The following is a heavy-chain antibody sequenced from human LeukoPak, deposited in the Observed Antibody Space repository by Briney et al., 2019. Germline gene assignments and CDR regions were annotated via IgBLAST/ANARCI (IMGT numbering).Heavy chain of an antibody. J-gene: IGHJ4*02. CDR3: ARLRYYYDRTFDY. V-gene: IGHV4-39*01. CDR2: IYYTGST. D-gene: IGHD3-22*01. CDR1: GGSISSSSYY. Sequence: SETLSLTCTVSGGSISSSSYYWGWIRQPPGKGLEWIGSIYYTGSTYYNPSLKSRVTISVDTSKNPFSLKRSSVTAADTAVYYCARLRYYYDRTFDYWGQGTLVTVSS.